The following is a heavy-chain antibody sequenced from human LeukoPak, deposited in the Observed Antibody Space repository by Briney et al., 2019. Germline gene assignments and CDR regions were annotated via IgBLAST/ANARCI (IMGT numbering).Heavy chain of an antibody. CDR2: IYTSGST. CDR1: GDSISSGSYY. CDR3: ARGATYSSSPNWFDP. V-gene: IGHV4-61*02. Sequence: NPSETLSLTCTVSGDSISSGSYYWSWIRQPAGKGLEWIGRIYTSGSTNYNPSLKSRVTMSVDTSKNQFSLKLSSVTAADTAVYYCARGATYSSSPNWFDPWGQGTLVTVSS. J-gene: IGHJ5*02. D-gene: IGHD6-6*01.